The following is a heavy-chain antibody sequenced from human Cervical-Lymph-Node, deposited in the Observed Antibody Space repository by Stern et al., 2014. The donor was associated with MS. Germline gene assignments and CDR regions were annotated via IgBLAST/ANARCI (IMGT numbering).Heavy chain of an antibody. CDR3: ARDSDLGNGGYGMDV. D-gene: IGHD5-12*01. CDR2: IIPVFGTA. J-gene: IGHJ6*02. V-gene: IGHV1-69*01. CDR1: GGTFSDYG. Sequence: VQLVESGAEVKKPGSSVKVSCKASGGTFSDYGISWVRQAPGQGLEWMGGIIPVFGTANYAQKFQGRVTLIADESPSTAYMELSSLRSEDTAVYYCARDSDLGNGGYGMDVWGQGTTITVSS.